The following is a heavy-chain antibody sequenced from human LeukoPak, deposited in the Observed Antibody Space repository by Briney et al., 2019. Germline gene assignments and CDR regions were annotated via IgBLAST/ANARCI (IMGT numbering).Heavy chain of an antibody. D-gene: IGHD3-22*01. J-gene: IGHJ4*02. V-gene: IGHV3-21*04. CDR1: GFTFSSYS. CDR2: ISSSSSYI. Sequence: PGGSLRLSCAASGFTFSSYSMNWVRQAPGKGLEWVSSISSSSSYIYYADSVKGRFTISRDNAKNSLYLQMNSLRAEDTALYYCARDPRNYYDSSSYQHTYFDYWGQGTLVTVSS. CDR3: ARDPRNYYDSSSYQHTYFDY.